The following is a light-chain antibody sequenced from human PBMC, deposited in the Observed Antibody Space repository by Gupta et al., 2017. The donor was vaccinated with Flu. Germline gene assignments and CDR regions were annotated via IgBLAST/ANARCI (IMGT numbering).Light chain of an antibody. Sequence: PSSPSSSVGGRATITCAASRVMSTYVTWYQQKPGKAPNLLVYAASKWPSGVPYRFSGSGSGTDFTLTISGLEPEDSATYYCHQTDNSPPAFGQGTKVEI. CDR1: RVMSTY. J-gene: IGKJ2*01. CDR3: HQTDNSPPA. CDR2: AAS. V-gene: IGKV1-39*01.